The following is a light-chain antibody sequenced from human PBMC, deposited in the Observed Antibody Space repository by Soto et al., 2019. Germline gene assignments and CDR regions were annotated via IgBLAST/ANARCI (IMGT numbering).Light chain of an antibody. CDR3: SSYTSSSTLGV. J-gene: IGLJ1*01. Sequence: QSALTQPASVSGSPGQSITISCTGTSSDVGGYNYVSWYQQPPGKAPKLMIYDVSNRPSGVSNRFSGSKSGNTASLPISGLQAEDEADYYCSSYTSSSTLGVFGTGTKLTVL. CDR2: DVS. V-gene: IGLV2-14*01. CDR1: SSDVGGYNY.